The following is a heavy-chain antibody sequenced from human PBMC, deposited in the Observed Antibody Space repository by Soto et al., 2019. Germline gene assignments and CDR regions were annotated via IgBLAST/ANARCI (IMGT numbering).Heavy chain of an antibody. CDR3: ARHMITFGGVIVWNFDY. CDR2: ISAYNGNT. J-gene: IGHJ4*02. D-gene: IGHD3-16*02. Sequence: GASVKVSCKASGYTFTSYGISWVRQAPGQGLEWMGWISAYNGNTNYAQKLQGRVTMTTDTSTSTAYMELRSLRSDDTAVYYCARHMITFGGVIVWNFDYWGQGTLVTVSS. V-gene: IGHV1-18*01. CDR1: GYTFTSYG.